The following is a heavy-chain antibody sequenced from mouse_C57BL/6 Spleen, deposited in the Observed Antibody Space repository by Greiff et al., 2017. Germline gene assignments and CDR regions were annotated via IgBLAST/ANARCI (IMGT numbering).Heavy chain of an antibody. CDR3: ARDLDYDDGAMDY. CDR2: ISYDGSN. Sequence: EVKLMESAPGLVKPSQSLSLTCSVTGYSITSGYYWNWIRQFPGNKLEWMGYISYDGSNNYNPSLKNRISITRDTSKNQFFLKLNSVTTEDTATYYCARDLDYDDGAMDYWGQGTSVTVSS. CDR1: GYSITSGYY. V-gene: IGHV3-6*01. J-gene: IGHJ4*01. D-gene: IGHD2-4*01.